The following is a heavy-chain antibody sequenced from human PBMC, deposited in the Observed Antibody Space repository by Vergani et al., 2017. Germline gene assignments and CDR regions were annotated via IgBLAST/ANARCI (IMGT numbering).Heavy chain of an antibody. V-gene: IGHV3-7*01. CDR3: ASFLVVWIHFDY. D-gene: IGHD3-16*01. Sequence: VQLVESGGGVVQPGRSLRLSCAASGFTFSSYAMHWVRQAPGKGLEWVANIKQDGSEKYYVDSVKGRFTISRDNAKNSLYLQMNSLRAEDTAVYYCASFLVVWIHFDYWGQGTLVTVSS. J-gene: IGHJ4*02. CDR1: GFTFSSYA. CDR2: IKQDGSEK.